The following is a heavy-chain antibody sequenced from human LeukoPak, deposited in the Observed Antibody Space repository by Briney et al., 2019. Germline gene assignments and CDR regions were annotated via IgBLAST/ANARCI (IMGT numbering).Heavy chain of an antibody. Sequence: ASVKVSCKVSGYTLTELSMHWVRQAPGKGLEWMGGFDPEDGETIYAQKFQGRVTMTEDTSTDTAYMELSSLRSEDTAVYYCATDRYYDSSGYFLFDYWGQGTLVTVSS. CDR2: FDPEDGET. CDR3: ATDRYYDSSGYFLFDY. D-gene: IGHD3-22*01. V-gene: IGHV1-24*01. CDR1: GYTLTELS. J-gene: IGHJ4*02.